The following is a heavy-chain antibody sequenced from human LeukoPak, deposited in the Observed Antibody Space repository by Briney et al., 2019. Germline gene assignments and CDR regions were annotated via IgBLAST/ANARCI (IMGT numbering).Heavy chain of an antibody. J-gene: IGHJ4*02. D-gene: IGHD6-13*01. V-gene: IGHV3-48*01. CDR3: ARDRVGYSSSWYGY. Sequence: GGSLRLSCAASGFTFSSYSMNWARQAPGKGLEWVSYISSSSTIYYADSVKGRFTISRDNAKNSLYLQMNSLRAEDTAVYYCARDRVGYSSSWYGYWGQGTLVTVSS. CDR1: GFTFSSYS. CDR2: ISSSSTI.